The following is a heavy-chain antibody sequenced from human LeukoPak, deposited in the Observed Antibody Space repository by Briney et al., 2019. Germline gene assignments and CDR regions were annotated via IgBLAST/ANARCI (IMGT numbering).Heavy chain of an antibody. V-gene: IGHV3-74*01. D-gene: IGHD1-1*01. CDR3: AKAAAERCASIKCYPFDS. CDR1: GFTFSSYW. Sequence: GGSLRLSCAASGFTFSSYWMNWVRQAPGKGLVWVSRIASDGSSTTYADSVKGRFSISRDNSKNTLYLQMSHLRVEDTALYYCAKAAAERCASIKCYPFDSWGQGTLVAVSS. J-gene: IGHJ4*02. CDR2: IASDGSST.